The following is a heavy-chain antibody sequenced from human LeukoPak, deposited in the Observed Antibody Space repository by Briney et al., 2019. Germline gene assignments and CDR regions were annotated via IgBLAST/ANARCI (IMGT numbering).Heavy chain of an antibody. Sequence: GASVKVSCKASGYTFTGYYMHWVRQAPGQGLEWMGWINPNSGGTNYAQKFQGRVTMTRDTSISTAYMELSRLSSDDTAVYYCARGGYSYTYWFDPWGQGTLVTVSS. CDR3: ARGGYSYTYWFDP. D-gene: IGHD5-18*01. CDR2: INPNSGGT. CDR1: GYTFTGYY. J-gene: IGHJ5*02. V-gene: IGHV1-2*02.